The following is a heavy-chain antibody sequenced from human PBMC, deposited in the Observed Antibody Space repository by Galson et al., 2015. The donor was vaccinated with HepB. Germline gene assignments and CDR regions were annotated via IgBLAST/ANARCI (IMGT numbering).Heavy chain of an antibody. V-gene: IGHV3-11*01. Sequence: SLRLSCAASGFTFSDYYMIWIRQAPGKGLEWVSYISSGSITIYYADSVKGRFTISRDNAKNSLYLQMNSLRAEDTAVYYCARGRGSYCVDYWGQGTLVTVSS. CDR3: ARGRGSYCVDY. D-gene: IGHD1-26*01. CDR2: ISSGSITI. J-gene: IGHJ4*02. CDR1: GFTFSDYY.